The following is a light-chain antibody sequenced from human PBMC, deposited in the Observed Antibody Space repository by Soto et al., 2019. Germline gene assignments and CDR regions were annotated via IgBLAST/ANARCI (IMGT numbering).Light chain of an antibody. Sequence: QSVLTQPASVSGSPGQSITISCTGTSSDVGGYNYVSWYQQHPGKPPKLMIYDVSNRPSGVSNRFSGSKSGNTASLTISGLQAEDEADYYCSSYTSRSTYVSGTGTKVTVL. CDR3: SSYTSRSTYV. CDR1: SSDVGGYNY. CDR2: DVS. V-gene: IGLV2-14*01. J-gene: IGLJ1*01.